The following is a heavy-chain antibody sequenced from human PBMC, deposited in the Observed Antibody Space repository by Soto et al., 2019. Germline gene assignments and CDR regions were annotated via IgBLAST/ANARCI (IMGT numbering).Heavy chain of an antibody. D-gene: IGHD2-2*03. CDR3: ARLNGYCINNNCHGYYGMDV. V-gene: IGHV4-39*01. J-gene: IGHJ6*02. Sequence: AATLSLIASVSAVPLSPSGYFLGCILLQKGKGLEWIGRIYYSGSTYYNPPLKSRVTVSVDTSKNQSSLKLSSVTAADTAVYYCARLNGYCINNNCHGYYGMDVWVQGTTVT. CDR2: IYYSGST. CDR1: AVPLSPSGYF.